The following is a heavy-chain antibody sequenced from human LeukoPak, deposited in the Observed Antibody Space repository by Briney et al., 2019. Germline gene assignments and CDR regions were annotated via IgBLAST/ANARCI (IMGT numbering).Heavy chain of an antibody. CDR2: ITSSSNTI. CDR1: GFTLTSYS. V-gene: IGHV3-48*01. J-gene: IGHJ4*02. D-gene: IGHD5-18*01. Sequence: PGGSLRLSCAASGFTLTSYSMNWVRQAPGKGLEWVSYITSSSNTIYYADSVKGRFTISRDNAKNSLYLQMNSLRAEDTAVYYCARGNLPGYTYGSVYWGQGTLVTVSS. CDR3: ARGNLPGYTYGSVY.